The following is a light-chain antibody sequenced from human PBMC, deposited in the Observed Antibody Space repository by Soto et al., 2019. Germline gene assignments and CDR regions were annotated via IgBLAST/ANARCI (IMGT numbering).Light chain of an antibody. Sequence: DIVMTQSPDSLAVSLGERPTINCKSSQSVLYSSNNKNYLAWYQQRPGQPPKLLIYWASTRESGVPDRFSGSGSGTDFTLTITSLQAEDVAVYYCQQYESTPPTFGQGTQLEIK. V-gene: IGKV4-1*01. CDR3: QQYESTPPT. J-gene: IGKJ2*01. CDR2: WAS. CDR1: QSVLYSSNNKNY.